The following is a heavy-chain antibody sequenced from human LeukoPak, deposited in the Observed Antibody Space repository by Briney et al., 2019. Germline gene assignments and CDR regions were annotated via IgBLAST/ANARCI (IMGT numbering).Heavy chain of an antibody. CDR2: IYPGDSDT. Sequence: GESLKISCKGSGYSFTSYWIGWVRQMPGKGLEWMGIIYPGDSDTRYSPSFQGQVTISADKSISTAYLQWGSLKASDTAMYYCARPSKNYDFWSGLPGYWGQGTLVTVSS. CDR1: GYSFTSYW. J-gene: IGHJ4*02. V-gene: IGHV5-51*01. D-gene: IGHD3-3*01. CDR3: ARPSKNYDFWSGLPGY.